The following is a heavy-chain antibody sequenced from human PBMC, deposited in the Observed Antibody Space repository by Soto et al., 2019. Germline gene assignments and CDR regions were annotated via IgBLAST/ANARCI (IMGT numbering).Heavy chain of an antibody. J-gene: IGHJ6*02. Sequence: GGSLRLSCAASGFTFSDYYMSWIRQAPGKGLEWVSYISSSGSTIYYADSVKGRFTISRDNAKNSLYLQMNSLRAEDTAVYYCARGITFFGLVTQPNYGMDVWGQGTTVTVSS. CDR2: ISSSGSTI. D-gene: IGHD3-3*01. CDR3: ARGITFFGLVTQPNYGMDV. V-gene: IGHV3-11*01. CDR1: GFTFSDYY.